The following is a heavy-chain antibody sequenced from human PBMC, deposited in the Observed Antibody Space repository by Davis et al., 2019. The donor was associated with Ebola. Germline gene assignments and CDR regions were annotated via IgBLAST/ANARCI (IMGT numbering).Heavy chain of an antibody. CDR1: GYTFAKFG. Sequence: ASVKVSCKASGYTFAKFGIHWVRQAPGQGLEWMGWINTYNGNTNFAQKLQGRVTITADESTSTAYMELSSLRSEDTAVYYCARGPTDPSGGWGQGTLVTVSS. D-gene: IGHD3-16*01. CDR2: INTYNGNT. J-gene: IGHJ4*02. V-gene: IGHV1-18*01. CDR3: ARGPTDPSGG.